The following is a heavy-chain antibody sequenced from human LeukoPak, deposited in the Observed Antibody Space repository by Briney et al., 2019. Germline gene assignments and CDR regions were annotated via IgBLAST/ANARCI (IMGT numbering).Heavy chain of an antibody. J-gene: IGHJ3*02. CDR2: ISSSTGTI. V-gene: IGHV3-48*01. CDR3: VRVGGAFDI. CDR1: GFTFSSYW. D-gene: IGHD3-16*01. Sequence: GGSLRLSCAASGFTFSSYWMHWVRQAPGRGLEWVSYISSSTGTIYYVDSVKGRFTISRDNAKNSLYLQMNSLRAEDTAIYYCVRVGGAFDIWGQGTMVTVSS.